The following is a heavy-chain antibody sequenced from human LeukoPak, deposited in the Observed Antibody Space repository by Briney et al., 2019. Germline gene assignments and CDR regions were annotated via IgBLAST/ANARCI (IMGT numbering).Heavy chain of an antibody. Sequence: SETLSLACTVSGYSISSGYFWGWIRQPPGKGLEWIGSIYHSGSTSYNPSLKSRLTISVDTSKNQFSLKLNFVTAADTAMYYCARMFRSSWYINWFDPWGQGTLVTVSS. J-gene: IGHJ5*02. CDR1: GYSISSGYF. CDR3: ARMFRSSWYINWFDP. D-gene: IGHD6-13*01. CDR2: IYHSGST. V-gene: IGHV4-38-2*02.